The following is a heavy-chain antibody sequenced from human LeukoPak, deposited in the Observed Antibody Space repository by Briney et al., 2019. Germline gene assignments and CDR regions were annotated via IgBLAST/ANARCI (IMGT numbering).Heavy chain of an antibody. D-gene: IGHD3-22*01. CDR1: GGSISSYY. J-gene: IGHJ3*02. CDR3: ASYYYDSSGTDAFDI. CDR2: IYYSGST. Sequence: SETLSLTCTVSGGSISSYYWSWIRQPPGKGLEWIGYIYYSGSTNCNPSLKSRVTISVDTSKNQFSLKLSSVTAADTAVYYCASYYYDSSGTDAFDIWGQGTMVTVSS. V-gene: IGHV4-59*01.